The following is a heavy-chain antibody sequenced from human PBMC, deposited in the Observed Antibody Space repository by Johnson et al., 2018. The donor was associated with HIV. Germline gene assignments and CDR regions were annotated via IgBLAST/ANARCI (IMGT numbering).Heavy chain of an antibody. CDR3: VRGPGWSAFDI. Sequence: QVQLVESGGGVVQPGRSLRISCAASGFTLSRYAVHWVRQAPGKGLDWVAVISDDGSSKYYADFVKCRFTISRDNSNDTVYLQMNRLRAEDTAVYYCVRGPGWSAFDIWGQGTMVTVSS. V-gene: IGHV3-30*04. CDR2: ISDDGSSK. CDR1: GFTLSRYA. J-gene: IGHJ3*02. D-gene: IGHD2-15*01.